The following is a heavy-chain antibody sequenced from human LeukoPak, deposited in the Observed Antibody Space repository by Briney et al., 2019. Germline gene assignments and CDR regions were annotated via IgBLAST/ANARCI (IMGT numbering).Heavy chain of an antibody. J-gene: IGHJ4*02. CDR1: GGSISTGGYY. V-gene: IGHV4-31*03. CDR2: IYYSGST. D-gene: IGHD4-17*01. Sequence: PSETLSLTCTVSGGSISTGGYYWSWIRQHPGKGLEWIACIYYSGSTYYNPSLKSRVTISVDTSKNQFSLKLSSVTAADTAVYYCASMGGTTVTTPNPFDYWGQGTLVTVSS. CDR3: ASMGGTTVTTPNPFDY.